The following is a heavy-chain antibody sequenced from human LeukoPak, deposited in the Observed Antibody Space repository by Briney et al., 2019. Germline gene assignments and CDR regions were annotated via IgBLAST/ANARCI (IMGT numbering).Heavy chain of an antibody. D-gene: IGHD4-11*01. CDR2: ISSSSSYI. V-gene: IGHV3-21*01. Sequence: GGSLRLSCAASGFTFSSYSMNWVRQAPGKGLEWVSSISSSSSYIYYADSVKGRFTVSRDNAKNSLYLQMNSPRAEDTAVYYCARSARVNDYSFDYWGQGTLVTVSS. CDR1: GFTFSSYS. J-gene: IGHJ4*02. CDR3: ARSARVNDYSFDY.